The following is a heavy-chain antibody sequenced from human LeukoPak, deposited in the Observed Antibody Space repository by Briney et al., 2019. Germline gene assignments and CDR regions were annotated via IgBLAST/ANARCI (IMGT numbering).Heavy chain of an antibody. CDR1: GFTFSNFG. Sequence: GRSLRLSCAASGFTFSNFGMHWVRQAPGKGLEWVAVIWYDESNKYYADSVKGRFTISRDNSKNTLYLQMNSLRAEDTAVYYCARDQVHNYYYSGMDVLGQGTTVTVSS. J-gene: IGHJ6*02. CDR2: IWYDESNK. V-gene: IGHV3-33*01. CDR3: ARDQVHNYYYSGMDV.